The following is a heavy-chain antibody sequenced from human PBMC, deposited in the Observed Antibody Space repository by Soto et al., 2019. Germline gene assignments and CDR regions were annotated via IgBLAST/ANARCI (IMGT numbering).Heavy chain of an antibody. Sequence: PGGSLRLSCAASGFTFSSYSMNWVRQAPGKGLEWVSYISSSSSTIYYADSVRGRFTISRDNAKNSLYLQMNSLRDEDTAVYYCARIKGIFYYYYGMDVWGQGTTVTVSS. CDR2: ISSSSSTI. J-gene: IGHJ6*02. CDR1: GFTFSSYS. D-gene: IGHD6-13*01. CDR3: ARIKGIFYYYYGMDV. V-gene: IGHV3-48*02.